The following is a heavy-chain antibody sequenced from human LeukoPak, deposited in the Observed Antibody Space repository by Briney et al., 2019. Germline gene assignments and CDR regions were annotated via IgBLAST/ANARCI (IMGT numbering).Heavy chain of an antibody. J-gene: IGHJ4*02. Sequence: GGSLRLSCAASGFTFSSYGMHWVRQAPGKGLEWVAVISYDGSNKYYADSVKGRFTISRDNAKNSLFLQMNSLRAEDTAVYYCASAPVRTSVVGTFFDYWGQGTLVTVSS. CDR3: ASAPVRTSVVGTFFDY. V-gene: IGHV3-30*03. CDR1: GFTFSSYG. D-gene: IGHD2-2*01. CDR2: ISYDGSNK.